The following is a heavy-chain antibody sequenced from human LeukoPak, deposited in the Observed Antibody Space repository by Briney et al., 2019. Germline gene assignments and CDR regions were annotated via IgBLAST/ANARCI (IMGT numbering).Heavy chain of an antibody. J-gene: IGHJ1*01. D-gene: IGHD3-3*01. CDR3: ASGGGYDFWSGYFRRPSQPEYFQH. CDR1: GFTFSSYA. V-gene: IGHV4-34*01. Sequence: GSLRLSCAASGFTFSSYAMSWVRQPPGKGLEWIGEINHSGSTNYNPSLKSRVTISVDTSKNQFSLKLSSVTAADTAVYYCASGGGYDFWSGYFRRPSQPEYFQHWGQGTLVTVSS. CDR2: INHSGST.